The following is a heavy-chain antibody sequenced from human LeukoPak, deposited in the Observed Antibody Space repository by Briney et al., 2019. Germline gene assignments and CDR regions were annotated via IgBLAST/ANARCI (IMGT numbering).Heavy chain of an antibody. CDR2: ISGSGGST. D-gene: IGHD3-10*01. J-gene: IGHJ6*02. V-gene: IGHV3-23*01. CDR3: AKNYESGRGVPYGMDV. CDR1: GFTFSSYA. Sequence: GGSLRLSCAASGFTFSSYAMTWVRQAPGKGLEWVSIISGSGGSTSYADWVKGRFTISRDNSKNTLYLQMTSLRAENTALYYCAKNYESGRGVPYGMDVWGQGTTVTVSS.